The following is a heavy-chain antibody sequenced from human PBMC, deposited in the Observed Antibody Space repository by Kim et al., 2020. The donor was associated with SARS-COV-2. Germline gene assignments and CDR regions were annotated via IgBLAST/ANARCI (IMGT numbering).Heavy chain of an antibody. CDR2: IKQDGNQK. CDR3: ARDGGLYSSGKDAFEI. Sequence: GGSLRLSCAASGFTFSSYWMTWVRQAPGKGLEWVANIKQDGNQKYYVDSVKGRFTISRDNAKNSLYLQMNSLRAEDTAVYYCARDGGLYSSGKDAFEIWGQGTMGTVSS. CDR1: GFTFSSYW. V-gene: IGHV3-7*01. D-gene: IGHD6-19*01. J-gene: IGHJ3*02.